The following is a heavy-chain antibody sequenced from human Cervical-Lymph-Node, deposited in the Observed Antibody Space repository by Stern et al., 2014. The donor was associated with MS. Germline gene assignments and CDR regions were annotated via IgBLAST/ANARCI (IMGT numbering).Heavy chain of an antibody. CDR3: ARDREGGRSPSCYRAGGVCHDVFHI. CDR2: ISYSGST. V-gene: IGHV4-31*02. D-gene: IGHD2-8*02. CDR1: GDSISSGNYY. Sequence: QVQLQESGPGVVKPSQTLSLTCSVSGDSISSGNYYWTWMRQRPDQGLEWIVHISYSGSTSYHPSLKNRLTKSVDTSQNHFSLNLSSVTSADTAVYYCARDREGGRSPSCYRAGGVCHDVFHIWGQGTMVTVSS. J-gene: IGHJ3*02.